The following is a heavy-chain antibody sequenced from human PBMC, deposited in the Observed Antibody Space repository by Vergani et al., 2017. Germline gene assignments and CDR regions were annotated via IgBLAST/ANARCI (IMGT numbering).Heavy chain of an antibody. J-gene: IGHJ4*02. CDR1: GYSFSFYT. CDR2: INTNTGNP. Sequence: QVQLVQSGSELKKPGASVKVSCKASGYSFSFYTLNWVRQAPGQGLEWMGWINTNTGNPTYAQGFTGRFVFSLDTSVSTSYLQISSLEAEYTAVYYCAREGGGSMFDYWGQGTLVTVSS. CDR3: AREGGGSMFDY. D-gene: IGHD2-8*01. V-gene: IGHV7-4-1*02.